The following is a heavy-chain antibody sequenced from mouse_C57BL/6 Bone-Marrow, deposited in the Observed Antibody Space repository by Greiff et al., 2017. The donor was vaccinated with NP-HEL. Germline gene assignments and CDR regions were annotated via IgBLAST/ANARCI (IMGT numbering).Heavy chain of an antibody. CDR1: GFNIKDDY. CDR3: ATYYYGSSWRYFDV. Sequence: VQLQQSGAELVRPGASVKLSCTASGFNIKDDYMHWVKQRPEQGLEWIGWIDPENGDTEYASKFQGKATITAVTSSNTADLQLSSLTSEDTAVYYGATYYYGSSWRYFDVWGTGTTVTVSS. V-gene: IGHV14-4*01. D-gene: IGHD1-1*01. CDR2: IDPENGDT. J-gene: IGHJ1*03.